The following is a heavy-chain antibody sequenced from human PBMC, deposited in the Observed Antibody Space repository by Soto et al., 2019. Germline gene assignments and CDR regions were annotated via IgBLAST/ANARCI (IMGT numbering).Heavy chain of an antibody. V-gene: IGHV4-30-2*02. Sequence: PSETLSLTCAVSGGSISSGGYSWSWIRQPPGKGLEWIGYIYHSGSTYYNPSLKSRVTISVDTSKNQFSLKLSSVTAADTAVYYCASTRGKWELPPYNWFDPWGQGTLVTVSS. CDR3: ASTRGKWELPPYNWFDP. J-gene: IGHJ5*02. CDR2: IYHSGST. CDR1: GGSISSGGYS. D-gene: IGHD1-26*01.